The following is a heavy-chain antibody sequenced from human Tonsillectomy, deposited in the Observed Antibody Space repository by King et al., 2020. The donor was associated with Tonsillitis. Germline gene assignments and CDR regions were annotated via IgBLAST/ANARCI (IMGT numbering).Heavy chain of an antibody. CDR3: ARIRAYCSSTICSNWFDP. D-gene: IGHD2-2*01. CDR1: GLSLSNARMG. Sequence: VTLKESGPVLVKPTETLTLTCTVSGLSLSNARMGVSWIRQPPGKALEWLAHIFSNDEKSYSTSLKSRLTISKDTSKSQVVLTMTNMDPVDTATYYCARIRAYCSSTICSNWFDPWGQVTLVTVSS. CDR2: IFSNDEK. V-gene: IGHV2-26*01. J-gene: IGHJ5*02.